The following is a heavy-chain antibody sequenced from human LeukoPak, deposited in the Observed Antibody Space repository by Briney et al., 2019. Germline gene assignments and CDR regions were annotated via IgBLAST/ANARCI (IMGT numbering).Heavy chain of an antibody. CDR3: ARDRMSGHYDILTGYFPDAFDI. CDR1: GYTFTSYG. Sequence: ASVKVSCKASGYTFTSYGISWVRQAPGQGLEWMGWISAYNGNTNYAQKLQGRVTMTTDTSTSTAYMELSSLRSEDTAVYYCARDRMSGHYDILTGYFPDAFDIWGQGTMVTVSS. D-gene: IGHD3-9*01. V-gene: IGHV1-18*01. CDR2: ISAYNGNT. J-gene: IGHJ3*02.